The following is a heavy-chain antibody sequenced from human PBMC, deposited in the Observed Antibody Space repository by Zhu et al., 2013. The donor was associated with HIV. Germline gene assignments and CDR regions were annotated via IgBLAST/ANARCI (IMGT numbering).Heavy chain of an antibody. CDR1: GFTFTSSA. Sequence: QMQLVQSGPEVKKPGTSVKVSCKASGFTFTSSAVQWVRQARGQRLEWIGWIVVGSGNTNYAQKFQERVTITRDMSTSTAYMELSSLRSEDTAVYYCAAGGVTTVTYWSVFDIWGQGTMVTVSS. V-gene: IGHV1-58*01. D-gene: IGHD4-17*01. J-gene: IGHJ3*02. CDR3: AAGGVTTVTYWSVFDI. CDR2: IVVGSGNT.